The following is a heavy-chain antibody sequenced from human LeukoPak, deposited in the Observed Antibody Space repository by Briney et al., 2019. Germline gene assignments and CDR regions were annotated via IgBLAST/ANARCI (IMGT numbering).Heavy chain of an antibody. CDR2: TYYRSKWYN. CDR3: ARVNSWTEEPDTGFDY. D-gene: IGHD1-14*01. J-gene: IGHJ4*02. V-gene: IGHV6-1*01. Sequence: SQTLSLTCALSGDSVSSNSAAWNWIRQSPSRGLEWLGRTYYRSKWYNDYAVSVKSRITINPDTSKNQLSLQLNSVSPEDTAVYYCARVNSWTEEPDTGFDYWGQGILVTVSS. CDR1: GDSVSSNSAA.